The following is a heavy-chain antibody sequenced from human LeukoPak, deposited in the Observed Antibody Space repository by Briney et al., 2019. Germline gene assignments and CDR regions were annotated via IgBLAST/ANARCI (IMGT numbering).Heavy chain of an antibody. CDR2: IWYDGSNK. D-gene: IGHD6-19*01. CDR3: AKNNAVAGIFDY. J-gene: IGHJ4*02. V-gene: IGHV3-33*06. CDR1: GFTFSSYG. Sequence: GRSLRLSCAASGFTFSSYGMHWVRQAPGKGLEWVAVIWYDGSNKYYADSVKGRFTISRDNSKNTLYLQMNSLRAEDTAVYYCAKNNAVAGIFDYWGQGTLVTVSS.